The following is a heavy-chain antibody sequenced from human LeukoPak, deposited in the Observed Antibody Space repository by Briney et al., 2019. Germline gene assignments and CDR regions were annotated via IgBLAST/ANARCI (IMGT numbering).Heavy chain of an antibody. CDR1: GYTFTNYH. Sequence: ASVKVSCKASGYTFTNYHMHWVRQAPGQGLEWMGIINPSGGTTSYAQKFQGRVTMTRGMSTSTVYMELSSLRSEDTAVYYCASGYYSDNTGYYPLDYWGQGTLVTVSS. V-gene: IGHV1-46*01. J-gene: IGHJ4*02. CDR3: ASGYYSDNTGYYPLDY. CDR2: INPSGGTT. D-gene: IGHD3-22*01.